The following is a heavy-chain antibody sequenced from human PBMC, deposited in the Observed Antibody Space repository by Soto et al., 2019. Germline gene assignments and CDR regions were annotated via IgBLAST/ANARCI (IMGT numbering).Heavy chain of an antibody. CDR3: AKSGSNSLYYFDS. J-gene: IGHJ4*02. CDR1: GFTFRSYS. V-gene: IGHV3-23*01. D-gene: IGHD6-6*01. CDR2: ITGGGST. Sequence: GGSLSLSCAASGFTFRSYSMSWVRQAPGKGLEWVSSITGGGSTYYADSVKGRFTISRDNSKNTLYLQMSSLRAEDTAIYYCAKSGSNSLYYFDSWGQGTLVTVSS.